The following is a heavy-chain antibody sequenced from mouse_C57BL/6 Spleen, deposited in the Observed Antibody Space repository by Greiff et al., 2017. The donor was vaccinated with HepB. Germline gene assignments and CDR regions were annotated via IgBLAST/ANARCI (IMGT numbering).Heavy chain of an antibody. D-gene: IGHD3-3*01. CDR2: INPGSGGT. CDR3: ARWGLVYAMDY. CDR1: GYAFTNYL. Sequence: QVQLQQSGAELVRPGTSVKVSCKASGYAFTNYLIEWVKQRPGQGLEWIGVINPGSGGTNYNEKFKGKATLTADKSSSTAYMQLSSLTSEDSAVYFCARWGLVYAMDYWGQGTSVTVSS. V-gene: IGHV1-54*01. J-gene: IGHJ4*01.